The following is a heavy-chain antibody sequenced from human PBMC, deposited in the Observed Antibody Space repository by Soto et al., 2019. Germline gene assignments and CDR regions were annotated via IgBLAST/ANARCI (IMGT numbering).Heavy chain of an antibody. CDR1: GGFLSESY. Sequence: SETLSLTCAVYGGFLSESYWTWIRQPPGKGLEWIGEINHVGGTNYNPSLKSRVTMSVDTSQNQFSLRLISVTAADTAMYFCVRIRYQLPSSVLWLDPWGQGTTVTVYS. CDR3: VRIRYQLPSSVLWLDP. V-gene: IGHV4-34*01. J-gene: IGHJ5*02. CDR2: INHVGGT. D-gene: IGHD3-16*01.